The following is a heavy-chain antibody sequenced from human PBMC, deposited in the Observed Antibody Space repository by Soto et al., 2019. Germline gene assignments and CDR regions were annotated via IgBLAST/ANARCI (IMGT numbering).Heavy chain of an antibody. CDR3: AKDLGLDASASYHYH. CDR2: ISYDGSHK. Sequence: QVQLVESGGGVVQPGRSLRLSCAASGFTFSGFGMHWVRYTPGKGLEWLAVISYDGSHKLHADSVQGRFTISRDNSKNTLSLQMNSLRTEDTAVYYCAKDLGLDASASYHYHWGQGTLVSVSS. D-gene: IGHD3-10*01. J-gene: IGHJ5*02. CDR1: GFTFSGFG. V-gene: IGHV3-30*18.